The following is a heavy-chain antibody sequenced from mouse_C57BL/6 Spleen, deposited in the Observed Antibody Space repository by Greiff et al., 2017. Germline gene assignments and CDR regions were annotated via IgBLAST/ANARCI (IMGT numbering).Heavy chain of an antibody. CDR2: IYPRSGNT. J-gene: IGHJ3*01. V-gene: IGHV1-81*01. Sequence: QVQLQQSGAELARPGASVKLSCKASGYTFTSYGISWVKQRTGQGLEWIGEIYPRSGNTYYNEKFKGKATLTADKSSSTAYMELRSLTSEDSAVYFCAQLLAYWGQGTLVTVSA. D-gene: IGHD2-1*01. CDR3: AQLLAY. CDR1: GYTFTSYG.